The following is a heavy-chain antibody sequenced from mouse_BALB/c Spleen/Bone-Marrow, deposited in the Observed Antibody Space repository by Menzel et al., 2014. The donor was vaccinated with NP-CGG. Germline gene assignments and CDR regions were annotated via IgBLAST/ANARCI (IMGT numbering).Heavy chain of an antibody. V-gene: IGHV3-1*02. CDR1: GYSITSGYS. J-gene: IGHJ3*01. CDR2: IHYSGST. CDR3: AGGENYGYDGFAY. Sequence: EVQLQQSGPDLVKPSQSLSLTCTVTGYSITSGYSWHWIRQFPGNKLEWMGYIHYSGSTNYNPSLKSRISITRDTSKNQFFLQLISVTTEDTATYYCAGGENYGYDGFAYWGQGTLVTVSA. D-gene: IGHD2-2*01.